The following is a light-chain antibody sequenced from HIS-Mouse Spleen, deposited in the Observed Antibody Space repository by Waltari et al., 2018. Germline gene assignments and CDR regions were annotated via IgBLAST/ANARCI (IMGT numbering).Light chain of an antibody. V-gene: IGLV1-47*01. J-gene: IGLJ3*02. CDR3: AAWDDSLSGPV. Sequence: QSVLTQPPSASGTPGQRVTISCSGSSSNIGSNYVYWYQQLPGTDPKLLIYRNNQRPAGVPDRCSGSKSGTSASLAISGLRSEDEADYYCAAWDDSLSGPVFGGGTKLTVL. CDR1: SSNIGSNY. CDR2: RNN.